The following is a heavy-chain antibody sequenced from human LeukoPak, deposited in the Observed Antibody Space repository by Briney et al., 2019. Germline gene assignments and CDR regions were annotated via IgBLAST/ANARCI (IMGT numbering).Heavy chain of an antibody. CDR3: ARFRITMIVVVITDYCFDY. D-gene: IGHD3-22*01. Sequence: SETLSLTCAVSGYSISIGYYWGWIRQPPGKGLEWIGSIYHSGSTYYNPSLKSRVTISVDTSKNQFSLKLSSVTAADTAVYYCARFRITMIVVVITDYCFDYWGQGTLVTVSS. CDR2: IYHSGST. CDR1: GYSISIGYY. J-gene: IGHJ4*02. V-gene: IGHV4-38-2*01.